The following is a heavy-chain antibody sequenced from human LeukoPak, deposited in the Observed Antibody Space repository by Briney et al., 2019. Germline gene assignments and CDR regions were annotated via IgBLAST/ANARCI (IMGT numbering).Heavy chain of an antibody. CDR1: GGSFSGYY. V-gene: IGHV4-34*01. J-gene: IGHJ4*02. CDR2: INHSGST. CDR3: ARAAGPSSPFDH. D-gene: IGHD3-10*01. Sequence: SETLSLTCAVYGGSFSGYYWTWIRQPPGKGLEWIGEINHSGSTNYSPSLNSRVTISVDRSKNQFSLKLSSVTAADTAVYYCARAAGPSSPFDHWGQGTLVTVSS.